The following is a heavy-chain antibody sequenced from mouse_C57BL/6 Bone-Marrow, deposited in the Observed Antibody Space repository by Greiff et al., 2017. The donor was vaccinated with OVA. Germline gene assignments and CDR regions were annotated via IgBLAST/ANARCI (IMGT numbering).Heavy chain of an antibody. Sequence: QVQLQQPGTELVKPGASVKLSCKASGYTFTSYWMHWVKQRPGQGLEWIGNINPSNGGTNYNEKFKSKATLTVDKSSSTAYMQLSSLTSEDSAVYYGARSGDGGLLPYYAMDYWGQGTSVTVSS. J-gene: IGHJ4*01. V-gene: IGHV1-53*01. D-gene: IGHD2-3*01. CDR3: ARSGDGGLLPYYAMDY. CDR2: INPSNGGT. CDR1: GYTFTSYW.